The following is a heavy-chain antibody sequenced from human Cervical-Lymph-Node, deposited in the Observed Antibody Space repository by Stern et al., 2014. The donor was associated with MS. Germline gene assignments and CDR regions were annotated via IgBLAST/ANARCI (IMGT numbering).Heavy chain of an antibody. J-gene: IGHJ6*02. V-gene: IGHV4-59*08. CDR2: IRYSGST. CDR3: ARLAPGRGTVEGSYVGDHYAMDV. CDR1: GDSIFTHF. D-gene: IGHD2-21*02. Sequence: QLQLQESGPGLAKPSETLSLTCTVSGDSIFTHFWSWIRQAPGKGLEWIGNIRYSGSTNYNPSLESRVTISVETSKNLFSLNWRSVTAADTAVYYCARLAPGRGTVEGSYVGDHYAMDVWGQGTTVIVS.